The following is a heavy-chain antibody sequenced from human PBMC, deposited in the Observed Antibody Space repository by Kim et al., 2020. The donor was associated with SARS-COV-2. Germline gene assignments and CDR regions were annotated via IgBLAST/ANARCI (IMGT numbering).Heavy chain of an antibody. D-gene: IGHD2-15*01. CDR2: IYYSGST. V-gene: IGHV4-59*08. Sequence: SETLSLTCTVSGGSISSYYWSWIRQPPGKGLEWIGYIYYSGSTNYNPSLKSRVTISVDSSKNQFSLKLTSVTAADTAVYYCARHRGAGLLYFYYFGMYVWGQGTTVTASS. J-gene: IGHJ6*02. CDR3: ARHRGAGLLYFYYFGMYV. CDR1: GGSISSYY.